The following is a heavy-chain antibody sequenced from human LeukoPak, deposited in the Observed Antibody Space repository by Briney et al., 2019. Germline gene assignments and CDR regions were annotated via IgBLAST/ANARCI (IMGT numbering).Heavy chain of an antibody. D-gene: IGHD3-10*01. CDR2: IYYSGST. V-gene: IGHV4-59*12. CDR3: ATDRARGGDSFDY. CDR1: SGSISNYY. J-gene: IGHJ4*02. Sequence: ASETLSLTCSVSSGSISNYYWNWIRQPPGKGLEWIGYIYYSGSTYYNPSLKSRVTISGDTSKNQFSLNLSSVTAADTAVYYCATDRARGGDSFDYWGQGTLVTVSS.